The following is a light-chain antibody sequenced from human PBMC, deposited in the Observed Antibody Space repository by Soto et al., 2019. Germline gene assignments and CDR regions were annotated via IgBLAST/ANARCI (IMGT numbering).Light chain of an antibody. CDR2: AAS. Sequence: DIQMTQSPSSLSASVGDRVTITCRASQSISIFLHWYQQKPGKAPKLLIYAASSLQSVVPSSFSGSGSGTDFTLTISSLQPEDFAPYYCQPSYSTPLTFGGGTKVEIK. J-gene: IGKJ4*01. CDR3: QPSYSTPLT. V-gene: IGKV1-39*01. CDR1: QSISIF.